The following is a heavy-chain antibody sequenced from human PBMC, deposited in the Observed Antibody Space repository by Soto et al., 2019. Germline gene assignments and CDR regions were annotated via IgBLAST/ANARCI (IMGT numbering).Heavy chain of an antibody. Sequence: QVQLQESGPGLVKPSQTLSLTCTVSGGSISSGDYYWSWIRQPPGKGLEWIGYIYYSGSTYYNPSLKSRVTLSVDTSNNQFSLKLSSVTAADTGVYCCVREGSVYASSGYYYYYGMDVWGQGTTVTVSS. CDR1: GGSISSGDYY. D-gene: IGHD3-22*01. CDR2: IYYSGST. CDR3: VREGSVYASSGYYYYYGMDV. J-gene: IGHJ6*02. V-gene: IGHV4-30-4*01.